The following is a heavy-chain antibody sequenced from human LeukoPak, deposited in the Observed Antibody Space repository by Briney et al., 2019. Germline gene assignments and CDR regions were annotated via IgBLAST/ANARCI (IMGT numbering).Heavy chain of an antibody. CDR1: GYSFTSYW. CDR2: IDPSDSYT. D-gene: IGHD1-26*01. V-gene: IGHV5-10-1*01. J-gene: IGHJ6*02. Sequence: GESLKISRKGSGYSFTSYWISWVRQMPGKGLEWMGRIDPSDSYTKYSPSFQGHVTISGDESISTAYLQWSSLKASDTAMYYCARHFLGELPDMDVWGQGTTVTVSS. CDR3: ARHFLGELPDMDV.